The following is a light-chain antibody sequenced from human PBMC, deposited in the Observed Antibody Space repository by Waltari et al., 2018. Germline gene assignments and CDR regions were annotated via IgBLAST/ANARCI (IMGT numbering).Light chain of an antibody. Sequence: DIQMTQSPSSLSASVGDRVTITCRASQSIRSYVNWYQQKPGKAPKVLIYAASNLEIGVPSRFSGSGSGTDFTLTISSLQPEDFATDYCQQSYSSPQITFGQGTRLEIK. CDR2: AAS. J-gene: IGKJ5*01. CDR3: QQSYSSPQIT. V-gene: IGKV1-39*01. CDR1: QSIRSY.